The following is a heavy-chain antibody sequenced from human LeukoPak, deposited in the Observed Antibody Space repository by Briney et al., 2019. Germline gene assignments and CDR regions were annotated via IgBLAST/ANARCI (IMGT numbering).Heavy chain of an antibody. V-gene: IGHV3-7*01. D-gene: IGHD1-26*01. CDR2: LKYDGSEG. Sequence: PGGSLRLSCAGSGFLLSNYWMSWVRQAPGKGLEWVANLKYDGSEGHYVDSVKGRFTIHRDNAKNFLYLQMNSLRDEDTAVYYCARDRHQFGRLWDMDVWGRGTTVAVSS. CDR1: GFLLSNYW. CDR3: ARDRHQFGRLWDMDV. J-gene: IGHJ6*04.